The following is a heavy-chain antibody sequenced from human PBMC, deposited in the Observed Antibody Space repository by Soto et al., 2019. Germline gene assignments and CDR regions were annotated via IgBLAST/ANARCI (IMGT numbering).Heavy chain of an antibody. CDR3: ARVVPGALKRMYYFDY. V-gene: IGHV3-21*01. D-gene: IGHD2-2*01. J-gene: IGHJ4*02. Sequence: PGGSLRLSCAASGFTFSSYSMNWVRQAPGKGLEWVSSISSSSYIYYADSVKGRFTISRDNAKNSLYLQMNSLRAEDTAVYYCARVVPGALKRMYYFDYWGQGTLVTVSS. CDR2: ISSSSYI. CDR1: GFTFSSYS.